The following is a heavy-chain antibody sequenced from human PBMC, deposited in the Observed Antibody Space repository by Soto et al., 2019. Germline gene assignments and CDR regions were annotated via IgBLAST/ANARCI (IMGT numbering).Heavy chain of an antibody. Sequence: QVQLVESGGGVVQPGRSLRLSCAASGFTFSSYAMHWVRQAPGKGLEWVAVISYDGSNKYYEDSVKGRFTISRDNSKNTLYLQMNRLRAEDTAVYYCARDGAVSGDSSGYPENDNWFDPWGQGTLVTVSS. CDR2: ISYDGSNK. CDR3: ARDGAVSGDSSGYPENDNWFDP. V-gene: IGHV3-30-3*01. D-gene: IGHD3-22*01. J-gene: IGHJ5*02. CDR1: GFTFSSYA.